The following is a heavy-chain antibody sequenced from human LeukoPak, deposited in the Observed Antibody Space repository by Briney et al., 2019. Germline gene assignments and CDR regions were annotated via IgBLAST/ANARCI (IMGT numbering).Heavy chain of an antibody. Sequence: PSETLSLTCAVYGGSFSGYYWSWIRQPPGKGLEWIGEINHSGSTNYNPFLKSRVTISVDTSKNQFSLHLNSVTPEDTAVYYCAGYSYGVRPSWGQGTLVTVSS. CDR1: GGSFSGYY. CDR3: AGYSYGVRPS. D-gene: IGHD5-18*01. J-gene: IGHJ5*02. V-gene: IGHV4-34*01. CDR2: INHSGST.